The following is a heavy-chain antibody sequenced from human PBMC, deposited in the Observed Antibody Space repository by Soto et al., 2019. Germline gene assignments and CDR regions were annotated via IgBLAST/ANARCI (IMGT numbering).Heavy chain of an antibody. CDR1: GGSISSGDYY. CDR2: IYYSGST. Sequence: QVQLQESGPGLVKPSQSLSLTCTVSGGSISSGDYYWSWIRQPPGKGLEWIGYIYYSGSTYYNPSLNSRVTISVDTSKNQFSLKLSSVTAADTAVYYCARAHMVRGVDNYYYYGMDVWGQGTTVTVSS. V-gene: IGHV4-30-4*01. D-gene: IGHD3-10*01. J-gene: IGHJ6*02. CDR3: ARAHMVRGVDNYYYYGMDV.